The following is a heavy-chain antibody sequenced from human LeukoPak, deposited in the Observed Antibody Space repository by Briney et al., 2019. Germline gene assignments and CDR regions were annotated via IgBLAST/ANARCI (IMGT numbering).Heavy chain of an antibody. V-gene: IGHV4-34*01. Sequence: SETLSLTCAVYGGSFSGYYWSWIRQPPGKGLEWIGEINHSGSTNYNPSLKSRVTISVDTSKNQFSLKLSSVTAADTAVYYCARGSPADYGGNSGSRFDYWGQGTLVTVSS. CDR2: INHSGST. D-gene: IGHD4-17*01. CDR3: ARGSPADYGGNSGSRFDY. J-gene: IGHJ4*02. CDR1: GGSFSGYY.